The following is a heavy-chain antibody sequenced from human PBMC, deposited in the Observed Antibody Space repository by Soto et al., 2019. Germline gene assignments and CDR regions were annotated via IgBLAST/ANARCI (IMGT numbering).Heavy chain of an antibody. CDR2: ISAYNGNT. Sequence: QVQLVQSGAEVKKPGASVKVSCKASGYTFTSYAISWVRQAPGQGLEWMGWISAYNGNTNYAQKLQGRVTMTTDTXXXTAXXELRSLRSDDTAVYYCARDTPPTDYWGQGTLVTASS. CDR1: GYTFTSYA. CDR3: ARDTPPTDY. V-gene: IGHV1-18*01. J-gene: IGHJ4*02.